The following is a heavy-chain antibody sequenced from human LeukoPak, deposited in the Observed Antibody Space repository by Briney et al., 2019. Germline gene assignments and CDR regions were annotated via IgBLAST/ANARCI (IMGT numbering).Heavy chain of an antibody. Sequence: PGGSLRLSCAASGCTFRSYGMHWARQAPGKGLEYVAAISSNGGSTDYANSVKGRFTISRDNSKNTLYLQMGSLRAEDMAVYYCASISSSYDYDYWGQGTLVTVSS. V-gene: IGHV3-64*01. CDR3: ASISSSYDYDY. D-gene: IGHD6-6*01. CDR2: ISSNGGST. CDR1: GCTFRSYG. J-gene: IGHJ4*02.